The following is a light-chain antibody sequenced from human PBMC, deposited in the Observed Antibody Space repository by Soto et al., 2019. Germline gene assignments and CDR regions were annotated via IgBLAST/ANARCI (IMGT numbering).Light chain of an antibody. Sequence: QSALTQPASVSGSPGQSITISCAGTSGDVGAYNFVTWFQQHPGKVPKLIIYDVTDRPSGVSDRFSGSKSGNTASPTISGLLAEDEADYYCGSYTTINTMIFGGGTKLTVL. V-gene: IGLV2-14*01. CDR1: SGDVGAYNF. CDR3: GSYTTINTMI. J-gene: IGLJ2*01. CDR2: DVT.